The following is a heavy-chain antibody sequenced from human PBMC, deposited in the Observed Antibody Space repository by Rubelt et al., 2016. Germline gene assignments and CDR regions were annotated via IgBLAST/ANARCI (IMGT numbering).Heavy chain of an antibody. CDR1: GFTFINAW. Sequence: EVQLVESGGGLVKPGGSFRLSCAASGFTFINAWMSWVGQAPGRGLEWFGRIKSKTDGGATDYAAPVKGRLTISRDDSKNTLYLQMNSLKTEDTAVYYCTTDGDSSSSGWTTWGQGTLVTVSS. J-gene: IGHJ4*02. CDR3: TTDGDSSSSGWTT. CDR2: IKSKTDGGAT. D-gene: IGHD6-6*01. V-gene: IGHV3-15*01.